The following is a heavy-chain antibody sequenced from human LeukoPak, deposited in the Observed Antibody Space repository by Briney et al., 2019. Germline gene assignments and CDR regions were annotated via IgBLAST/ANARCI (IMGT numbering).Heavy chain of an antibody. CDR1: GGSISSSSYY. Sequence: PSETLSLTCTVSGGSISSSSYYWGWIRQPPGKGLEWIGSIYYSGSTYYNPSLKSRVTISVDTSKNQFSLKLSSVTAADTAVYYCAREYYDFWSGSHFDYWGQGTLVTVSS. CDR2: IYYSGST. D-gene: IGHD3-3*01. V-gene: IGHV4-39*02. J-gene: IGHJ4*02. CDR3: AREYYDFWSGSHFDY.